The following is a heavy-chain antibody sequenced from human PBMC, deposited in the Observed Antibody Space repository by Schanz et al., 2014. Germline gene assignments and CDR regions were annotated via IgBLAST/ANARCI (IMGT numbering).Heavy chain of an antibody. CDR3: ARESSNDIVLVPGAVFDH. CDR2: IWYDGSNK. J-gene: IGHJ4*02. Sequence: VQLLESGGGLVQPGGSLRLSCAASGFTFGDYAMTWVRQAPGKGLEWVAVIWYDGSNKYYADSVKGRFTISRDNSKNTLFLQMNSLRPGDTAVYYCARESSNDIVLVPGAVFDHWGQGILXTVSS. V-gene: IGHV3-33*08. CDR1: GFTFGDYA. D-gene: IGHD2-2*01.